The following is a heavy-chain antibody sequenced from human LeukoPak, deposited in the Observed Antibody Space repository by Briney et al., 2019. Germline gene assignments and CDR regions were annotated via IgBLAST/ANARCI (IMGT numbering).Heavy chain of an antibody. D-gene: IGHD4-17*01. CDR1: GGSLSNYY. V-gene: IGHV4-59*12. CDR2: IYYSGST. J-gene: IGHJ4*02. Sequence: PSETLSLTCTVSGGSLSNYYWSWIRLPPGKGLEWIGYIYYSGSTNYNPSLKSRVTISVDTSKNQFSLKLSSVTAADTAVYYCARGLTMTTVPNFDYWGQGTLVTVSS. CDR3: ARGLTMTTVPNFDY.